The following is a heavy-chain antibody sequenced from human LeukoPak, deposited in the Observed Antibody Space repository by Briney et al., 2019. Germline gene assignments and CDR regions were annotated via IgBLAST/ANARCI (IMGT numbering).Heavy chain of an antibody. CDR1: GFTFSGYS. V-gene: IGHV3-21*01. CDR3: ARVSASYYYGSGSGINYYYYGMDV. J-gene: IGHJ6*02. D-gene: IGHD3-10*01. Sequence: NPGGPLRLSCAASGFTFSGYSMNWVRQAPGKGLEGVSSISSSSSYIYYADSVKGRFTISRDNAKNSLYLQMNSLRAEDTAVYYCARVSASYYYGSGSGINYYYYGMDVWGQGTTVTVSS. CDR2: ISSSSSYI.